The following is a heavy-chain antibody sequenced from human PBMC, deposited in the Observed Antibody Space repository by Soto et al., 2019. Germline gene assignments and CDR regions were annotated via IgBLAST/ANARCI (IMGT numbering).Heavy chain of an antibody. J-gene: IGHJ4*02. CDR3: ARRGSGSYYDY. Sequence: EVQLLESGGGLVQPGGSLRLSCAASGFTFSSYAMRWVGQAPVKGLEWVSAISGSGGSTYYADSVKGRFTISRDNSKNTLSLQMYSLRAEDTAVYYCARRGSGSYYDYWGQGTLVTVS. CDR1: GFTFSSYA. D-gene: IGHD1-26*01. V-gene: IGHV3-23*01. CDR2: ISGSGGST.